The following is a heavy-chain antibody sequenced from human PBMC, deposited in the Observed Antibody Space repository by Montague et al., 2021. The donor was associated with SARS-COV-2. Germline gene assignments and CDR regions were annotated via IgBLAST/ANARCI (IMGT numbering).Heavy chain of an antibody. CDR2: IYWDDDK. CDR1: EFSLSTSGVG. J-gene: IGHJ3*02. D-gene: IGHD1-26*01. V-gene: IGHV2-5*02. Sequence: PALVKPTQTLTLTCTFSEFSLSTSGVGVGWIRQPPGKALEWLALIYWDDDKRYSPSLKSRLTITKDTSKNQVVLTMTNMDPVDTATYYCAHRRGLLLSDAFDIWGQGTMVTVSS. CDR3: AHRRGLLLSDAFDI.